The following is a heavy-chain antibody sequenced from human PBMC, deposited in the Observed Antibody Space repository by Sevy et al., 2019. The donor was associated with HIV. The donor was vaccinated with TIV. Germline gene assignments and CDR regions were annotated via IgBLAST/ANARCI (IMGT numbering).Heavy chain of an antibody. CDR3: VRERARSITFDI. V-gene: IGHV3-30-3*01. Sequence: GGSLRLSCEASGFTFNNFPIHWVRQAPGKGLEWVAVVSFDGGGKYYADSVRGRFTVSRDNSKNTVYLQLNSLRAEDTAVYYCVRERARSITFDIWGQGTLVTVSS. CDR1: GFTFNNFP. D-gene: IGHD3-16*01. J-gene: IGHJ3*02. CDR2: VSFDGGGK.